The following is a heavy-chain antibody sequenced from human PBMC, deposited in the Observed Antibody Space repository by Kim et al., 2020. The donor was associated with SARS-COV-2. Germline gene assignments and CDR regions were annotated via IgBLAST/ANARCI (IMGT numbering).Heavy chain of an antibody. V-gene: IGHV3-48*03. J-gene: IGHJ4*02. D-gene: IGHD3-10*01. CDR3: ARSGGLNGALLCFGEFDY. CDR2: ISSSGSTI. Sequence: GGSLRLSCAASGFTFSSYEMNWVRQAPGKGLEWVSYISSSGSTIHYADSVKGRFTISRDNTKNSLYLQMNSLRAEDTAVYYCARSGGLNGALLCFGEFDYWGQGTLVTVSS. CDR1: GFTFSSYE.